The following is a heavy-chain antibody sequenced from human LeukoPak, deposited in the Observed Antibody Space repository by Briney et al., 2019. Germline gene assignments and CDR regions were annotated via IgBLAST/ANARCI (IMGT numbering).Heavy chain of an antibody. CDR3: TTIRPGY. CDR2: IKDGGTTT. J-gene: IGHJ4*02. V-gene: IGHV3-74*01. D-gene: IGHD5-12*01. Sequence: GGSLRLSCAASGFTFSSYWIHWVRQVPGKGLVWVSRIKDGGTTTDYTDSVKGRFTISRDDAKNTLSLQMDSLRAEDAAVYYCTTIRPGYWGQGTLVTVSP. CDR1: GFTFSSYW.